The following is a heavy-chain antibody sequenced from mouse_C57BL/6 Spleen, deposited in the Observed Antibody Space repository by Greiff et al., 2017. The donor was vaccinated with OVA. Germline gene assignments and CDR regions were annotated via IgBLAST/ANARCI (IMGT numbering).Heavy chain of an antibody. D-gene: IGHD3-1*01. Sequence: QVQLRQSGAELVKPGASVKISCKASGYAFSSYWMNWVKQRPGKGLEWIGQIYPGDGDTNYNGKFKGKATLTADKSSSTAYMQRSSLTSEDSAVYFCARRGLYAMDYWGQGTSVTVSS. CDR2: IYPGDGDT. CDR3: ARRGLYAMDY. J-gene: IGHJ4*01. V-gene: IGHV1-80*01. CDR1: GYAFSSYW.